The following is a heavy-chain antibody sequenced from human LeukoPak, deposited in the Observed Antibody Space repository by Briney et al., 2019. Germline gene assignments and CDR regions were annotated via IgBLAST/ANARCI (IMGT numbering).Heavy chain of an antibody. J-gene: IGHJ4*02. CDR2: IYYSGST. V-gene: IGHV4-31*03. D-gene: IGHD3-22*01. CDR1: GGSISSGGYY. Sequence: SETLSLTCTVSGGSISSGGYYWSWIRQHPGKGLEWIGYIYYSGSTYYNPSLKSRVTISVDTSKNQFSLKLSSVTAADTAVYYCARGWYYYDSSGYYGGYWGQGTLVTVSS. CDR3: ARGWYYYDSSGYYGGY.